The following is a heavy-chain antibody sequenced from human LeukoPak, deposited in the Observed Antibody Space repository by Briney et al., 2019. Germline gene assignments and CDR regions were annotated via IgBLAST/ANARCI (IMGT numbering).Heavy chain of an antibody. Sequence: GSLRLSCAASGFTFSSYAMHWVRQAPGKGLEWVSYISSSSSTIYYADSVKGRFTISRDNAKNSLYLQMNSLRAEDTAVYYCARAILTPGGATVTRYFDYWGQGTLVTVSS. V-gene: IGHV3-48*01. CDR1: GFTFSSYA. CDR2: ISSSSSTI. J-gene: IGHJ4*02. D-gene: IGHD4-17*01. CDR3: ARAILTPGGATVTRYFDY.